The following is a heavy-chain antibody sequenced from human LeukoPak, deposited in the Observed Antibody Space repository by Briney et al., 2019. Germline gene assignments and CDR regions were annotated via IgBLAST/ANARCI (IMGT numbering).Heavy chain of an antibody. Sequence: ASVKVSCKASRYIFTGYYMHWVGQAAGQELEGMGWINPNSGGTNYAQKFQGRVTMTRDTSISTAYMELSRLRSDDTAVYYCARDIVMVTYWFDPWGQGTLVTVSS. CDR3: ARDIVMVTYWFDP. J-gene: IGHJ5*02. CDR2: INPNSGGT. V-gene: IGHV1-2*02. CDR1: RYIFTGYY. D-gene: IGHD5-18*01.